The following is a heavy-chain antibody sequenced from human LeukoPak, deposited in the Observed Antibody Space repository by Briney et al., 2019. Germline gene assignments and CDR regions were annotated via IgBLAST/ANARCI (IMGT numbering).Heavy chain of an antibody. CDR3: ARGYYGSGSYYPRDAFDI. D-gene: IGHD3-10*01. J-gene: IGHJ3*02. CDR1: GDSVSSNSAA. CDR2: TYYRSKWYN. V-gene: IGHV6-1*01. Sequence: SQTLSLTCAISGDSVSSNSAAWNWIRQSASRGLEWLGRTYYRSKWYNDYAVSVKSRITINPDTSKNQFSLQLNSVTPEDTAVYYCARGYYGSGSYYPRDAFDIWGQGTMVTVSS.